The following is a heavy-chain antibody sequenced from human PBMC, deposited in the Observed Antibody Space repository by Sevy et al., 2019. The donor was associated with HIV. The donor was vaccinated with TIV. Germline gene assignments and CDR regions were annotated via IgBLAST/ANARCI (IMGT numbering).Heavy chain of an antibody. Sequence: GGSLRLSCAASGFTFSRFGMHWVRQAPGKGLEWGGVVWYDGSNEYYADSVKGRFTISRDNSKNTLYLQMNRLRAEDTAVYSCAREPTDLSCYMDLWGIGTAVTVSS. CDR3: AREPTDLSCYMDL. CDR1: GFTFSRFG. D-gene: IGHD1-26*01. J-gene: IGHJ6*03. V-gene: IGHV3-33*01. CDR2: VWYDGSNE.